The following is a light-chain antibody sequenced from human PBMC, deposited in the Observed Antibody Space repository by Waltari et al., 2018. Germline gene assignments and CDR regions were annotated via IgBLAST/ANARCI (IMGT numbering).Light chain of an antibody. Sequence: SALTQPASVSGSPGQSITISCSGTDSDVGAYDFVSWYQQHPGKAPHLIIYEVSNRPSGISNRFSASKSGNTASLTISGLQAEDEADYYCSSYTTSSAPGVFGTG. V-gene: IGLV2-14*01. J-gene: IGLJ1*01. CDR1: DSDVGAYDF. CDR3: SSYTTSSAPGV. CDR2: EVS.